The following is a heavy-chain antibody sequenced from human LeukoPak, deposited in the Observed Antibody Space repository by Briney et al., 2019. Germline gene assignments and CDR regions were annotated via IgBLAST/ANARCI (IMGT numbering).Heavy chain of an antibody. CDR2: INHSGST. V-gene: IGHV4-34*01. CDR1: GGSFSGYY. Sequence: SETLSLTCAVYGGSFSGYYWSWIRQPPGKGLEWIGEINHSGSTYYNPSLKSRVTISVDRSKNQFSLKLSSVTAADTAVYYCARESYCSSTSCYFDYWGQGTLVTVSS. CDR3: ARESYCSSTSCYFDY. J-gene: IGHJ4*02. D-gene: IGHD2-2*01.